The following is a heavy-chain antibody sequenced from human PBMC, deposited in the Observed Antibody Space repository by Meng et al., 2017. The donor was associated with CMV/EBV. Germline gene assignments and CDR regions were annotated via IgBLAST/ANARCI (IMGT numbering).Heavy chain of an antibody. CDR3: ARIAAASRFDY. CDR1: GFSLSTSGVG. D-gene: IGHD6-13*01. J-gene: IGHJ4*02. CDR2: IYWDDDK. V-gene: IGHV2-5*02. Sequence: KASVATLIKPPQTLTPTCTCSGFSLSTSGVGVGWTRQPPGRALECIALIYWDDDKRYSPSLKSRLTNTKDTSKNLVVLTMTNMDTVDKATYYCARIAAASRFDYWGQGTLVTVSS.